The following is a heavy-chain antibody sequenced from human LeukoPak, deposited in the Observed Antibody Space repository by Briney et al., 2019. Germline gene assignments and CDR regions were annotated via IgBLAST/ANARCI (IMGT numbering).Heavy chain of an antibody. Sequence: GGSLRHSRAASGFPLSSFWMNWVRQTPGRGREWLANIRADGSEQYYVDSVRGRFTISRDNAKNSVYLDMNNLRVDDTGVYYCSGRDSSRSPWAYWGQGTLVSVSS. J-gene: IGHJ4*02. CDR1: GFPLSSFW. V-gene: IGHV3-7*01. CDR2: IRADGSEQ. CDR3: SGRDSSRSPWAY. D-gene: IGHD2-2*01.